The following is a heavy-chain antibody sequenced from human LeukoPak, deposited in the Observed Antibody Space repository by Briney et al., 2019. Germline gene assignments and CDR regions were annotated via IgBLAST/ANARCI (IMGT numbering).Heavy chain of an antibody. CDR2: ISSSSSYI. CDR3: ARDRLVVVITTSHRFDY. CDR1: GFTFSSYS. J-gene: IGHJ4*02. Sequence: GGSLRLSCAASGFTFSSYSMNWVRQAPGKGLEWVSSISSSSSYIYYADSVKGRFTISRDNAKNSLYLQMNSLRAEDTAVYYCARDRLVVVITTSHRFDYWGQGTLVTVSS. D-gene: IGHD3-22*01. V-gene: IGHV3-21*01.